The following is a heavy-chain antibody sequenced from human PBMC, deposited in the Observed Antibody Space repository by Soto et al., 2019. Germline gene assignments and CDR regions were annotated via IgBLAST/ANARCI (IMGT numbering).Heavy chain of an antibody. J-gene: IGHJ6*03. CDR1: GYTFSDYY. D-gene: IGHD5-12*01. V-gene: IGHV1-2*06. Sequence: QVQLVQSGAEVKKPGASVTVSCKASGYTFSDYYLHWVRQAPGQGPEWMGRINPTSGDTKLAQKFQGRVTMTRATSVRTAFMELNRLKPDDSAVYYCARESGGATATLDYYYFYMDFWGQGTTVTVSS. CDR2: INPTSGDT. CDR3: ARESGGATATLDYYYFYMDF.